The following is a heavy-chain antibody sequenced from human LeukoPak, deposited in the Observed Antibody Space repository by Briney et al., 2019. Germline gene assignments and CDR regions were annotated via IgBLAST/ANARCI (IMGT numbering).Heavy chain of an antibody. CDR1: GGTFSSYA. D-gene: IGHD2-2*02. Sequence: ASVTVSCTASGGTFSSYAISWVRQAPGQGLEWMGGIIPIFGTANYAQKFQGRVTITADESTSTAYMELSSLRSEDTAVYYCARGKDQLLYDYFDYWGQGTLVTVSS. CDR2: IIPIFGTA. J-gene: IGHJ4*02. V-gene: IGHV1-69*01. CDR3: ARGKDQLLYDYFDY.